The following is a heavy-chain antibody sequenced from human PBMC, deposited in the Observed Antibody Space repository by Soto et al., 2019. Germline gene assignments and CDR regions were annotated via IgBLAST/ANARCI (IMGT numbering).Heavy chain of an antibody. Sequence: SETLSLSCTVSGGSISSGGYYWSWIRQHPGRGLEWIGYIYYSGSTYYNPSLKSRVTISVDTSKNQFSLKLSSVTAADAAVYYCASYKGRWRVVAATGWFDPGAMEPWSPSP. V-gene: IGHV4-31*03. CDR2: IYYSGST. D-gene: IGHD2-15*01. CDR1: GGSISSGGYY. J-gene: IGHJ5*01. CDR3: ASYKGRWRVVAATGWFDP.